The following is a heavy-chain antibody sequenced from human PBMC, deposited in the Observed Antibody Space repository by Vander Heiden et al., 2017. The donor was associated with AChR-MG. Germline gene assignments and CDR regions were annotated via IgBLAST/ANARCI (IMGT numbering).Heavy chain of an antibody. V-gene: IGHV3-23*01. CDR1: GLTLSSYA. CDR2: ISSSGGST. CDR3: ARGGRSSDY. D-gene: IGHD6-6*01. J-gene: IGHJ4*02. Sequence: EVQLLESGGGLVQPGGALRLSCSVSGLTLSSYAISWVRQAPGNALEWVSVISSSGGSTYYADAVKGRFTISRDNSKNTLYLQMNSLRPEDTAVYYCARGGRSSDYWGQGTLVAVSS.